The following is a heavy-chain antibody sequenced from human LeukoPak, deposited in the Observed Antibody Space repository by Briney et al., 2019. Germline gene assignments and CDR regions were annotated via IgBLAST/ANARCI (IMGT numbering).Heavy chain of an antibody. CDR2: ISNSGRTI. CDR3: ARFIAAPYYFDY. J-gene: IGHJ4*02. Sequence: PGGSLRLSCAASGFTFSSYEMNWVRQAPGKGLEWVSYISNSGRTIYYADSVKGRFTISRDNAKNSLYLQMSSLRAEDTAVYYCARFIAAPYYFDYWGRGTLVTVSS. CDR1: GFTFSSYE. V-gene: IGHV3-48*03. D-gene: IGHD6-13*01.